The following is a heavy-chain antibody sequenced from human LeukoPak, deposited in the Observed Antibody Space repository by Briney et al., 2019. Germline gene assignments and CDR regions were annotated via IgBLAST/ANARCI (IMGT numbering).Heavy chain of an antibody. J-gene: IGHJ4*02. CDR1: GGSISSSSYY. CDR2: IYYSGST. D-gene: IGHD3-10*01. V-gene: IGHV4-39*01. Sequence: PSETLSLTCTVSGGSISSSSYYWGWIRQPPGKGLEWIGSIYYSGSTYYNPSLKSRVTTSVDTSKNQFSLKLSSVTAADTAVYYCAKPPAAGLWFGDTTGFWFSSWGQGTLVTVSS. CDR3: AKPPAAGLWFGDTTGFWFSS.